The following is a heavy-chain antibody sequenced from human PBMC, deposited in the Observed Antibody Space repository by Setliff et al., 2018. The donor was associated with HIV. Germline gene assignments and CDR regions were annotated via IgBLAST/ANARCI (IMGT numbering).Heavy chain of an antibody. D-gene: IGHD2-15*01. V-gene: IGHV4-4*07. CDR3: ALTGHRLLRGYMDV. CDR1: DDPISSNY. CDR2: LYVSGDT. J-gene: IGHJ6*03. Sequence: SETLSLTCYVSDDPISSNYWSWVRQSAGKGLEWIGRLYVSGDTNYNPSLKSRVTMSLDTSKKHFSLKLKSVTAADTAEYYCALTGHRLLRGYMDVWGKGTTVTVSS.